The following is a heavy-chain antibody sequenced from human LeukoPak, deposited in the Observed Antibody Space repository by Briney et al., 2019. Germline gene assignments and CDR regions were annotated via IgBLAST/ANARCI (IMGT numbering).Heavy chain of an antibody. CDR3: ARDREYYYGSGSYYHDY. J-gene: IGHJ4*02. V-gene: IGHV3-48*01. D-gene: IGHD3-10*01. CDR2: ISSGSSTI. CDR1: GFTFSGYS. Sequence: PGGSLRLSCAASGFTFSGYSVNWVRQAPGKGLEWASYISSGSSTIFYADSVKGRFTISRDNAKNSLYLQMNSLRAEDTAVYYCARDREYYYGSGSYYHDYWGQGTLVTVSS.